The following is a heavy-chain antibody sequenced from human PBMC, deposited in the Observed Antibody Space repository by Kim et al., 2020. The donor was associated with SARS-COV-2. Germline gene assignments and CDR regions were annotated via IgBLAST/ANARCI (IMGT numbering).Heavy chain of an antibody. V-gene: IGHV1-18*01. Sequence: ASVKVSCKASGYTFTSYGISWVRQAPGQGLEWMGWISAYNGNTNYAQKLQGRVTMTTDTSTSTAYMELRSLRSDDTAVYYCARDWILGYCSSTSCYGGWFDPWGQGTLVTVSS. CDR2: ISAYNGNT. J-gene: IGHJ5*02. CDR3: ARDWILGYCSSTSCYGGWFDP. D-gene: IGHD2-2*01. CDR1: GYTFTSYG.